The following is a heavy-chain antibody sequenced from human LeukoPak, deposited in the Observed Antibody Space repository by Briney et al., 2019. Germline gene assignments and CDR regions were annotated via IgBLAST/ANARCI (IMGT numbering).Heavy chain of an antibody. V-gene: IGHV3-21*04. Sequence: GGSLRLSCAASGFTFSSYSMNWVRQAPGKGLEWVSSISSSSSYIYYADSVKGRFTISRDNAKNSLYLQMNSLRAEDTAVYYCAKDLEFGWFDPWGQGTLVTVSS. D-gene: IGHD3-10*01. CDR1: GFTFSSYS. J-gene: IGHJ5*02. CDR3: AKDLEFGWFDP. CDR2: ISSSSSYI.